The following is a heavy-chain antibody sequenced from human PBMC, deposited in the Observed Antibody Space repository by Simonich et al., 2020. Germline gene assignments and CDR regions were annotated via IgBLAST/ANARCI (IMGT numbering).Heavy chain of an antibody. V-gene: IGHV1-2*02. J-gene: IGHJ3*02. CDR3: ARNGLVGILKAFDI. CDR1: GYTFTGYY. Sequence: QVQLVQSGAEVKKPGASVKVSCKASGYTFTGYYMHWVRQSPGQGLEVRGWRNPNRVGQNYETKLKGRVTRPRDKSLSTAYMELSRLRSDDTAVYYCARNGLVGILKAFDIWGQGTMVTVSS. D-gene: IGHD2-21*01. CDR2: RNPNRVGQ.